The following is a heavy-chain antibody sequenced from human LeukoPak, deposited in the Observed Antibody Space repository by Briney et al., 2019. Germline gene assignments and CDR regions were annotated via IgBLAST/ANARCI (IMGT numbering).Heavy chain of an antibody. J-gene: IGHJ3*02. CDR1: GFTFSSYA. CDR2: ISYDGSNK. CDR3: AREGLGGLSWGNAFDI. Sequence: GGPLRLSCAASGFTFSSYAMHWVRQAPGKGLEWVAVISYDGSNKYYADSVKGRFTISRDNSKNTLYLQMNSLRAEDTAVYYCAREGLGGLSWGNAFDIWGQGTMVTASS. V-gene: IGHV3-30*17. D-gene: IGHD3-16*01.